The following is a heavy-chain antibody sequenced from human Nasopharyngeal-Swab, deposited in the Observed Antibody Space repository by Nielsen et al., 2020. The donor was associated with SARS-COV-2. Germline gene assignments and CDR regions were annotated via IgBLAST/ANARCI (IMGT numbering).Heavy chain of an antibody. D-gene: IGHD3-22*01. J-gene: IGHJ4*02. CDR3: ARLGASSRMGTMIVVALYYFDY. CDR1: GYTFTSYD. CDR2: MNPNSGNT. Sequence: ASVKVSCKASGYTFTSYDINWVRQATGQGLEWMGWMNPNSGNTGYAQKFQGRVNMTRNTSIRTAYMELSSLRSEDTAVYYCARLGASSRMGTMIVVALYYFDYWGQGTLVTVSS. V-gene: IGHV1-8*01.